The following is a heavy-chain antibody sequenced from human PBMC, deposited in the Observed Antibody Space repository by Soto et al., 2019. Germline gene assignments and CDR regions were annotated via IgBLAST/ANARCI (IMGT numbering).Heavy chain of an antibody. D-gene: IGHD6-19*01. V-gene: IGHV1-18*04. CDR3: ARIHIAVVYYYYYGMDV. CDR2: ISAYNGNT. J-gene: IGHJ6*02. CDR1: GYTFTSYG. Sequence: ASVKVSCKASGYTFTSYGISWVRQAPGQGLEWMGWISAYNGNTNYAQKLQGRVTMTTDTSTSTAYMELRSLRSDDTAVYYCARIHIAVVYYYYYGMDVWGQGTTVTVSS.